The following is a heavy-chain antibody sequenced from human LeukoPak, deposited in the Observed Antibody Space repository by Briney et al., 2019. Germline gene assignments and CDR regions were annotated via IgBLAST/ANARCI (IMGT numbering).Heavy chain of an antibody. CDR2: IYTSGST. Sequence: PSETLSLICTVSGGSISSGSYYWSWIRQPAGKGLEWIGRIYTSGSTNYNPSLKSRVTISVDTSKNQFSLKLSSVTAADTAVYYCARDRGYYDSSGHYAYYFDYWGQGTLVTVSS. CDR1: GGSISSGSYY. V-gene: IGHV4-61*02. J-gene: IGHJ4*02. CDR3: ARDRGYYDSSGHYAYYFDY. D-gene: IGHD3-22*01.